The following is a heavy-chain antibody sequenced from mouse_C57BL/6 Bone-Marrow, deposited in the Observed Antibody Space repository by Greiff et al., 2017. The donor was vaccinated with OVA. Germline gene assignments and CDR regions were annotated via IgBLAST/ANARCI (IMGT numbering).Heavy chain of an antibody. CDR2: IYPGSGST. V-gene: IGHV1-55*01. Sequence: VQLQQPGAELVKPGASVKMSCKASGYTFTSYWITWVKQRPGQGLEWIGDIYPGSGSTNYNEKFKSKATLTVDTSSSTAYMQLSSLTSEDSAVYYCARKGDGYYVGDYFDYWGQGTTLTVSS. J-gene: IGHJ2*01. CDR1: GYTFTSYW. CDR3: ARKGDGYYVGDYFDY. D-gene: IGHD2-3*01.